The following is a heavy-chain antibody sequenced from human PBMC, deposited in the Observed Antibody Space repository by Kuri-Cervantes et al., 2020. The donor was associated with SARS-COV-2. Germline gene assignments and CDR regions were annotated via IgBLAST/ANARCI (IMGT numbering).Heavy chain of an antibody. V-gene: IGHV3-53*01. CDR2: IYSGGSA. J-gene: IGHJ4*02. Sequence: GESLKISCAASGFTVSSNYMSWVRQAPGKGLEWVSVIYSGGSAYYADSVKGRFTISRDNSKNTLYLQMNSLRAEDTAVYYCAIVRMPAYYFDYWGQGTLVTVSS. CDR1: GFTVSSNY. D-gene: IGHD2-2*01. CDR3: AIVRMPAYYFDY.